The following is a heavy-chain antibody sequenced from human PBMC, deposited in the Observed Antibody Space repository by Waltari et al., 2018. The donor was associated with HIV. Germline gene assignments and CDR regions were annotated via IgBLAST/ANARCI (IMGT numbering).Heavy chain of an antibody. Sequence: VQLVESVGGVVQPGGSRWLPCAASGSTFSSFGFHWVRQAPGSGLQWVAGIWYDGGDKFYAESVKGRFSISRDNSRNTVFLQMNRLRVEDTALYYCARDKAPYSTSSAVDYWGQGTLVTVSS. CDR2: IWYDGGDK. CDR3: ARDKAPYSTSSAVDY. CDR1: GSTFSSFG. J-gene: IGHJ4*02. V-gene: IGHV3-33*01. D-gene: IGHD6-6*01.